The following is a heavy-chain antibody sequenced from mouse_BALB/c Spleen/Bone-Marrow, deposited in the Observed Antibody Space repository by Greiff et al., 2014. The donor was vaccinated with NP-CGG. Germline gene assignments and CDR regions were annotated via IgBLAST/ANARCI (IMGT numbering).Heavy chain of an antibody. V-gene: IGHV14-3*02. D-gene: IGHD1-1*01. J-gene: IGHJ2*01. CDR2: IDPANGNT. CDR3: ANYYYGSHFDY. Sequence: EVHLVESGAALVKPGASVKLSCTAPGFNIKDTYMHWVKQRPEQGLEWIGRIDPANGNTKYDPKFQGKATITADTSSNTAYLQLSSLTSEDTAVYYCANYYYGSHFDYWGQGTTLTVSS. CDR1: GFNIKDTY.